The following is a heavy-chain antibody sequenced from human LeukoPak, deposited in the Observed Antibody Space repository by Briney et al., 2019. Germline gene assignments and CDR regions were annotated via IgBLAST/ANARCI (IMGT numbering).Heavy chain of an antibody. CDR2: ISTSSSYI. J-gene: IGHJ5*02. CDR1: GFTFSSYS. D-gene: IGHD6-19*01. V-gene: IGHV3-21*01. Sequence: GGSLRLSCAASGFTFSSYSMNWVRQAPGKGLECVSSISTSSSYIYYADSVKGRFTISRDNAKNSLYLQMNSLRAEDTAVYYCARPPVAGQNGWFDPWGQGTLVTVSS. CDR3: ARPPVAGQNGWFDP.